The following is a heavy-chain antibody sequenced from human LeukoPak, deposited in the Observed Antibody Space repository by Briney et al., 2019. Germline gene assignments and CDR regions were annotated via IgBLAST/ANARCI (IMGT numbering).Heavy chain of an antibody. V-gene: IGHV3-66*01. Sequence: GGSLRLSCAASGFPVSDDYMSWVRQAPGKGLEWVSVIYSGGTTDYADSVKGRFTISRDNSKTTLYLQMNSLRAEDTAVYYCARDGVWATFDYWGQRTLVTVSS. J-gene: IGHJ4*02. CDR1: GFPVSDDY. D-gene: IGHD2-8*01. CDR2: IYSGGTT. CDR3: ARDGVWATFDY.